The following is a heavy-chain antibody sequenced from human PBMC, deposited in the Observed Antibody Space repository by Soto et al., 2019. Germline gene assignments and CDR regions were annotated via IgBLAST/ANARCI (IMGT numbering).Heavy chain of an antibody. CDR1: GGSFSGYY. V-gene: IGHV4-34*01. J-gene: IGHJ5*02. CDR3: ARAIFLSVDYDILTGPLDS. D-gene: IGHD3-9*01. CDR2: INHSGST. Sequence: SETLSLTCAVYGGSFSGYYWSWTRQPPGKGLEWIGEINHSGSTNYNPSLKSRVTISVDTSKNQFSLKLSSVTAADTAVYYCARAIFLSVDYDILTGPLDSWGQGTLVTVSS.